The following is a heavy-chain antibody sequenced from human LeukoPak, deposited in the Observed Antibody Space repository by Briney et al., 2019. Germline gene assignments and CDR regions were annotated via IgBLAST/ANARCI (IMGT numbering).Heavy chain of an antibody. D-gene: IGHD3-16*01. CDR2: IKQDGSEK. CDR3: ARVWWGSSYWYFDH. V-gene: IGHV3-7*05. J-gene: IGHJ2*01. Sequence: PGGSLRLSCTVGGFTFSSHWMSWVRQAPGKGLEWVANIKQDGSEKYYVDSVKGRFTISRDNAKNLLYLQVSSLRDEDTAVYYCARVWWGSSYWYFDHWGRGTLVTVSS. CDR1: GFTFSSHW.